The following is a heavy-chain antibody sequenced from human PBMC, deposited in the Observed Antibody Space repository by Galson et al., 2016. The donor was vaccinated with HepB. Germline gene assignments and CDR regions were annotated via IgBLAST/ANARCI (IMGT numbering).Heavy chain of an antibody. J-gene: IGHJ5*02. D-gene: IGHD6-13*01. CDR3: NRGSSNSWRLGLDP. V-gene: IGHV3-49*03. Sequence: SLRLSCAASGFTFADYAVTWFRQAPGKGLEWVGFIRSKPYGGTTEYAASVKGTFTISRDDSKSIAYLQMHSLKTEDTAVYYCNRGSSNSWRLGLDPWGQGTLVTVSS. CDR2: IRSKPYGGTT. CDR1: GFTFADYA.